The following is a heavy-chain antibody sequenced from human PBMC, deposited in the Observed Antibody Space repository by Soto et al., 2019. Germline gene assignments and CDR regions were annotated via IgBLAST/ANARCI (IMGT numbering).Heavy chain of an antibody. V-gene: IGHV3-23*01. Sequence: PGGSLRLSCAASGFTLSSYAMSWVRQAPGKGLEWVSAISGSGGSTYYADSVKGRFTISRDNSKNTLCLQMNSLRAEDTAVYFCARDNRGTFDYWGQGALVTVSS. CDR3: ARDNRGTFDY. J-gene: IGHJ4*02. CDR2: ISGSGGST. D-gene: IGHD7-27*01. CDR1: GFTLSSYA.